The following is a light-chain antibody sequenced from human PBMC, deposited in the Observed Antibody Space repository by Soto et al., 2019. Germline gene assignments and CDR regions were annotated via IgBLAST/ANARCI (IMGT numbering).Light chain of an antibody. CDR1: SSNIGSNY. Sequence: QSVLTQPPSVSGTPGQRVTISCSGSSSNIGSNYVFWYQQLPGTAPKLLIYRNSQRPSGVPDRFSGSKSGTSASLAISGLRSEDEADYYCAECEDSLNGVRFGGGTKVTVL. V-gene: IGLV1-47*01. CDR2: RNS. CDR3: AECEDSLNGVR. J-gene: IGLJ2*01.